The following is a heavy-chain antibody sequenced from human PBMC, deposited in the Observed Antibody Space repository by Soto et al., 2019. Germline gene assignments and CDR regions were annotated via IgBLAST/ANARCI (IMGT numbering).Heavy chain of an antibody. Sequence: GGSLRLSCAASGGTCINAWMSWVRQATGKGLEWVGRIKSKTDGGTTDYAAPVKGRFTISRDDSKNTLYLQMNSLKTEDTAVYYCTTVGHISWRCFDYWGQGTLVTVSS. V-gene: IGHV3-15*01. D-gene: IGHD6-13*01. CDR2: IKSKTDGGTT. J-gene: IGHJ4*02. CDR1: GGTCINAW. CDR3: TTVGHISWRCFDY.